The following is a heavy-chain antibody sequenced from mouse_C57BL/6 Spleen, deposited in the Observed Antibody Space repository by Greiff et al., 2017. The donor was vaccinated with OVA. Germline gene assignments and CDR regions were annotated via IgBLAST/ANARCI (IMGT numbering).Heavy chain of an antibody. Sequence: QVQLQQSGAELVRPGASVTLSCKASGYTFTDYEMHWVKQTPVHGLEWIGAIDPETGGTAYNQKFKGKAILTADKSSSTAYMELRSLTSEDSAVYYCTRGETGTDFDYWGQGTTLTVSS. CDR3: TRGETGTDFDY. J-gene: IGHJ2*01. CDR2: IDPETGGT. V-gene: IGHV1-15*01. CDR1: GYTFTDYE. D-gene: IGHD4-1*01.